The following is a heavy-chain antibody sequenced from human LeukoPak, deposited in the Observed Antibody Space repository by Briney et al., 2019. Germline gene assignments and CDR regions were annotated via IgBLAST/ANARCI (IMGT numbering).Heavy chain of an antibody. CDR3: ARSEINDYMRF. J-gene: IGHJ4*02. D-gene: IGHD4-11*01. Sequence: SETLSLTCSDSGYSIANGYQWAWSRQPPGKRLEWIGSIYQSGSTYDNLSLKSRLTMSVDASKNQFSLKMRAVTAADTAIYYCARSEINDYMRFWGQGILVTVSS. CDR2: IYQSGST. V-gene: IGHV4-38-2*02. CDR1: GYSIANGYQ.